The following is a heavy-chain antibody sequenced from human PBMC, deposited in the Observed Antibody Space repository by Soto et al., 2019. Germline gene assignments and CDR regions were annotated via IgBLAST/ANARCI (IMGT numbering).Heavy chain of an antibody. CDR2: IYWNDDK. Sequence: SGPTLVNPTQTLTLTCTFSGFSLSTSGVGVGWIRQPPGKALEWLALIYWNDDKRYSPSLKSRLTITKDTSKNQVVLTMTNMDHVDTATYYCANSYDYVWGSYRMPFDSWGQGTLVTVSS. D-gene: IGHD3-16*02. J-gene: IGHJ4*02. CDR3: ANSYDYVWGSYRMPFDS. CDR1: GFSLSTSGVG. V-gene: IGHV2-5*01.